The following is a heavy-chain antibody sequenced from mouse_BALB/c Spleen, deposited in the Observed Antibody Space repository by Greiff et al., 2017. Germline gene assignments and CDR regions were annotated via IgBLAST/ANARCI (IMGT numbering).Heavy chain of an antibody. D-gene: IGHD2-4*01. Sequence: VQLKESGGDLVKPGGSLKLSCAASGFTFSSYGMSWVRQTPDKRLEWVATISSGGSYTYYPDSVKGRFTISRDNAKNTLYLQMSSLKSEDTAMYYCARSSMITTTRGFAYWGQGTLVTVSA. J-gene: IGHJ3*01. CDR3: ARSSMITTTRGFAY. V-gene: IGHV5-6*01. CDR2: ISSGGSYT. CDR1: GFTFSSYG.